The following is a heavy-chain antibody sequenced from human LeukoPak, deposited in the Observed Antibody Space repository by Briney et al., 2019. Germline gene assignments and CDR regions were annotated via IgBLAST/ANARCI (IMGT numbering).Heavy chain of an antibody. Sequence: GGSLRLSCAASGFTFSSYAMSWVRQAPGKGLEWVSDISGTSVGTYYADSVKGRFTISRDNSKNTLYLQMNSLRVEDTAVYYCATKVRDYWGQGTLVTVSS. CDR3: ATKVRDY. J-gene: IGHJ4*02. CDR2: ISGTSVGT. CDR1: GFTFSSYA. D-gene: IGHD4-11*01. V-gene: IGHV3-23*01.